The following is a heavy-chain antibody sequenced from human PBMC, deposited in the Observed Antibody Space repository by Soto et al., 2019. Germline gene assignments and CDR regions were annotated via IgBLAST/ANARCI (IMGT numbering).Heavy chain of an antibody. V-gene: IGHV3-48*02. D-gene: IGHD2-21*02. J-gene: IGHJ4*02. Sequence: GGSLRLSCAASGFTFSSYSMNWVRQAPGKGLEWVSYISSSSSTIYYADSVKGRFTISRDNAKNSLYLQMNSLRDEDTAVYYCARDSPTSLAYCGGDCYSFLDYWGQGTLVTVSS. CDR1: GFTFSSYS. CDR3: ARDSPTSLAYCGGDCYSFLDY. CDR2: ISSSSSTI.